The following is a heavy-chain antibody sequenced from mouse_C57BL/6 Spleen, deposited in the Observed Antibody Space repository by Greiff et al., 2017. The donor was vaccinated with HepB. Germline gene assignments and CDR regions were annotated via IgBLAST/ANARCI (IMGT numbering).Heavy chain of an antibody. J-gene: IGHJ3*01. CDR2: IYPGNSDT. V-gene: IGHV1-5*01. CDR1: GYTFTSYW. Sequence: EVKPQESGTVLARPGASVKMSCKTSGYTFTSYWMHWVKQRPGQGLEWIGAIYPGNSDTSYNQKVKGKAKLTAVTSASTAYMELSSLTNEDSAVYYCTAAQATYWFAYWGQGTLVTVSA. D-gene: IGHD3-2*02. CDR3: TAAQATYWFAY.